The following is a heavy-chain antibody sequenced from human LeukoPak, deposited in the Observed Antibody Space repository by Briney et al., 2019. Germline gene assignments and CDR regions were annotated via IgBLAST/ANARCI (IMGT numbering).Heavy chain of an antibody. J-gene: IGHJ4*02. CDR3: AREGYQLAVFDY. D-gene: IGHD2-2*01. Sequence: SLRLSCVASGFTFSRYWMSWLRQAPGKGLEWVANIKQDGSEKYYVDSVKGRFTISRDNAKNSLYLQMNSLRAEDTAVYYCAREGYQLAVFDYWGQGTLVTVSS. V-gene: IGHV3-7*01. CDR2: IKQDGSEK. CDR1: GFTFSRYW.